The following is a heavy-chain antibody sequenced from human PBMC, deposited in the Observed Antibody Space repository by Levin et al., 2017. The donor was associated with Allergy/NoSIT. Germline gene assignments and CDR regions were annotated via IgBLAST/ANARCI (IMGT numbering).Heavy chain of an antibody. CDR2: ISPYNGDT. Sequence: GESLKISCKASGYSFTFFGISWVRQAPGQGLEWMGWISPYNGDTNYAQKFQGRVTMTTDTSTNTAYMGLRGLRSDDTAVYYCARETADTAADTFDIWGQGTMVTVFS. CDR1: GYSFTFFG. J-gene: IGHJ3*02. D-gene: IGHD5-18*01. V-gene: IGHV1-18*01. CDR3: ARETADTAADTFDI.